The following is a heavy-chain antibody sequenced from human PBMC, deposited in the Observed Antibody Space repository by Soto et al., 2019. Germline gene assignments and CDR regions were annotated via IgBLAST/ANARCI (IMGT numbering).Heavy chain of an antibody. CDR1: GFTFDDYA. CDR3: VKDESINWYSGHFRH. D-gene: IGHD6-13*01. V-gene: IGHV3-9*01. CDR2: INWNSGSI. J-gene: IGHJ1*01. Sequence: EVQLVESGGGLVQPGRSLRLSCAASGFTFDDYAMHWVRQVPGTGLEWVSGINWNSGSIGYGDSVKGRFAISRDNAKNSLHLQMNSLSAEDTAFYYCVKDESINWYSGHFRHWGQGTLVTVSS.